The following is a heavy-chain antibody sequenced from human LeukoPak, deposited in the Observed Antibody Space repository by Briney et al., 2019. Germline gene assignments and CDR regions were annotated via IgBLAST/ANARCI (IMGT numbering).Heavy chain of an antibody. CDR3: ARAGRGTTVTTEWDDAFDI. CDR2: IFYSGST. V-gene: IGHV4-39*07. Sequence: SETLSLTCTVSGGSISTSNYYWGWIRQPPGKGLEWIGNIFYSGSTYYSPSLRSRVTISLDTSRNQFSLKLNSVTAADTAVYYCARAGRGTTVTTEWDDAFDIWGQGTMVTVSS. CDR1: GGSISTSNYY. D-gene: IGHD4-17*01. J-gene: IGHJ3*02.